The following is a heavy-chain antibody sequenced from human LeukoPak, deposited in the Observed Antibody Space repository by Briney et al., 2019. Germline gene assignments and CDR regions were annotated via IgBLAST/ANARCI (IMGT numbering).Heavy chain of an antibody. V-gene: IGHV4-34*01. D-gene: IGHD1-26*01. Sequence: TSETLSLTCAVYGGSFSGYYWSWIRQPPGKGLEWIGEINHSGSTYYNPSLKSRVTISVDTSKNQFSLKLSSVTAADTAVYYCARLEWELQRYYYYYYMDVWGKGTTVTVSS. J-gene: IGHJ6*03. CDR3: ARLEWELQRYYYYYYMDV. CDR2: INHSGST. CDR1: GGSFSGYY.